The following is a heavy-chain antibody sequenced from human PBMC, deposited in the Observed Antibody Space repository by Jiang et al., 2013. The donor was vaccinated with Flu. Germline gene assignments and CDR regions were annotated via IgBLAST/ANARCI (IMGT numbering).Heavy chain of an antibody. V-gene: IGHV3-9*01. J-gene: IGHJ4*02. CDR1: GFTFDDYA. CDR2: ISWNSGSI. CDR3: AKAPTGQGPTFHY. D-gene: IGHD1-14*01. Sequence: VQLVESGGDLVQPGRSLRLSCAASGFTFDDYAMHWVRQAPGKGLEWVSGISWNSGSIGYADSVKGRFTISRDNAKNSLYLQMNTLRAEDTAFYYCAKAPTGQGPTFHYWGQGTLVTVSS.